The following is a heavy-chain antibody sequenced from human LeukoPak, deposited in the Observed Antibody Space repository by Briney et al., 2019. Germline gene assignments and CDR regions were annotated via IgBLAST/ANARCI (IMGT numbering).Heavy chain of an antibody. CDR2: ISGSGGST. CDR1: GFTVSSNY. V-gene: IGHV3-23*01. J-gene: IGHJ4*02. CDR3: AKDTPQRKITMVRGVIDGY. Sequence: PGGSLRLSCAASGFTVSSNYMSWVRQAPGKGLEWVSAISGSGGSTYYADSVKGRFTISRDNSKNTLYLQMNSLRAEDTAVYYCAKDTPQRKITMVRGVIDGYWGQGTLVTVSS. D-gene: IGHD3-10*01.